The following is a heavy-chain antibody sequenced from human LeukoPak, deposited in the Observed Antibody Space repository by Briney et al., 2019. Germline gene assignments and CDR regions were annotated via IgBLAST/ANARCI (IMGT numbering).Heavy chain of an antibody. J-gene: IGHJ4*02. CDR3: ATPGTMVRGVIRYYFDY. CDR2: IIPILGIA. V-gene: IGHV1-69*04. Sequence: ASVKVSCKASGGTFSSYANSWVRQAPGQGLEWMGRIIPILGIANYAQKFQGRVTITADKSTSTAYMELSSLRSEDTAVYYCATPGTMVRGVIRYYFDYWGQGTLVTVSS. CDR1: GGTFSSYA. D-gene: IGHD3-10*01.